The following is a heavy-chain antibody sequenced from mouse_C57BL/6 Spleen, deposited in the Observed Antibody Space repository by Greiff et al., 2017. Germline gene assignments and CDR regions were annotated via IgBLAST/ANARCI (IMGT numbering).Heavy chain of an antibody. CDR2: INPGSGGT. CDR1: GYAFTNYL. V-gene: IGHV1-54*01. Sequence: QVQLKQSGAELVRPGTSVKVSCKASGYAFTNYLIEWVKQRPGQGLEWIGVINPGSGGTNYNEKFKGKATLTADKSSSTAYMQLSSLTYEDSAVYFCARSTGTPDYWGQGTTLTVSS. D-gene: IGHD1-2*01. J-gene: IGHJ2*01. CDR3: ARSTGTPDY.